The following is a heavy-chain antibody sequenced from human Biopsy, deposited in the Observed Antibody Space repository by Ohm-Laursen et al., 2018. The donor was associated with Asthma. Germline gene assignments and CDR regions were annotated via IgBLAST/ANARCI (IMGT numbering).Heavy chain of an antibody. V-gene: IGHV4-39*01. CDR1: GGSMTPTSHY. CDR2: ISYGGKT. J-gene: IGHJ6*02. D-gene: IGHD3-3*01. Sequence: SETLSLTCTVSGGSMTPTSHYWDWIRQAPGKGLEWIGHISYGGKTSYNPSLKNRVTISRDTSKNQFSLRLTSVTAADTAVYFCARRITIFGVVQKDHGMDAWGQGTTVSVSS. CDR3: ARRITIFGVVQKDHGMDA.